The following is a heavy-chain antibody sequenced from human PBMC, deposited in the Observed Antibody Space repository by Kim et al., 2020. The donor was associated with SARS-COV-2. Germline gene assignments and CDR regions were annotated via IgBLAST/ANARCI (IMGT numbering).Heavy chain of an antibody. D-gene: IGHD3-3*01. V-gene: IGHV4-59*01. CDR1: GGSISSYY. Sequence: SETLSLICTVSGGSISSYYWSWIRQPPGKGLEWIGYIYNSGSTNYNPSLKSRVTILIDTSKNQFSLKLSSVTAADTAVYYCARTTLRTIFGVAIMVGGMDVGGQGTTVTVSS. J-gene: IGHJ6*02. CDR2: IYNSGST. CDR3: ARTTLRTIFGVAIMVGGMDV.